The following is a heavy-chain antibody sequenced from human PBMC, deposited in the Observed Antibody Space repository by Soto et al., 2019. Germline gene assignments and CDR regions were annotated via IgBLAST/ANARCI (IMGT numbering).Heavy chain of an antibody. D-gene: IGHD3-3*01. J-gene: IGHJ4*02. Sequence: QVQLVQSGAEVKKPGASVKVSCKASGYTFTSYYMHWVRQAPGQGLEWMGIINPSGGSTSYAQKLQGRVTMTSDASTSTVYMELSSLRYEDTAVYYCSIRLRIFGVVPNDYWGQGTLVTVSS. CDR2: INPSGGST. V-gene: IGHV1-46*04. CDR3: SIRLRIFGVVPNDY. CDR1: GYTFTSYY.